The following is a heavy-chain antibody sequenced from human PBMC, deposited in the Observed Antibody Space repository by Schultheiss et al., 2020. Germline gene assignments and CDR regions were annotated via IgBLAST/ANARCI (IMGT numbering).Heavy chain of an antibody. D-gene: IGHD1-26*01. CDR3: ARDGSVGATTLVDY. V-gene: IGHV4-4*02. Sequence: SETLSLTCTVSGDSISSSNWWSWVRQPPGKGLEWIGEIYHSGSTNYNPSLKSRVTISVDTSKNQFSLKLSSVTAADTAVYYCARDGSVGATTLVDYWGQGTLVTVSS. CDR1: GDSISSSNW. CDR2: IYHSGST. J-gene: IGHJ4*02.